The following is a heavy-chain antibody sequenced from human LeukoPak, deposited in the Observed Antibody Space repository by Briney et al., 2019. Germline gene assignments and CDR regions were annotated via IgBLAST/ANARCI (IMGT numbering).Heavy chain of an antibody. CDR1: GFTFSSYG. CDR3: ARGRENSSSSAFDY. J-gene: IGHJ4*02. CDR2: IWYDGSNK. Sequence: PGRSLRLSCAASGFTFSSYGMHWVRQAPGKGLEWVAVIWYDGSNKYYADSVKGRFTISRDNSKNTLYLQMNSLRAEDTAVYYCARGRENSSSSAFDYWGQGTLVTVSS. V-gene: IGHV3-33*01. D-gene: IGHD6-6*01.